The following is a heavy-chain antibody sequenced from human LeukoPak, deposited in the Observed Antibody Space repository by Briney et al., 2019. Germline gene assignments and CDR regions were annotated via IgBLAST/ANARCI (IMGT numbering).Heavy chain of an antibody. CDR3: ARGRFTWLVRGVDY. CDR2: ISGSGGST. V-gene: IGHV3-23*01. D-gene: IGHD6-19*01. CDR1: GFTFSSYA. Sequence: GGSLRLSCAASGFTFSSYAMSWVRQAPGKGLEWVSAISGSGGSTYYADSVKGRFTISRDNSKNTLYLQMSSLGSEDTAVYYCARGRFTWLVRGVDYWGQGTLVTVSS. J-gene: IGHJ4*02.